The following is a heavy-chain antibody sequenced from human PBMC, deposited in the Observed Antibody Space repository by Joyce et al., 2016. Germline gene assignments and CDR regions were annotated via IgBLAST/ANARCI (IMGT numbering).Heavy chain of an antibody. CDR3: ARRGAILGWFDP. CDR1: GYKFISHW. Sequence: EVQLVQSGAEVKKAGESLKISCKGSGYKFISHWIAWVRQRPGKGLEWMGTIFTGDSDTKYSPSFEGHVTISADRYIDTVYLQWNKLQTSDTAIYYCARRGAILGWFDPWGQGTRVTVSS. J-gene: IGHJ5*02. CDR2: IFTGDSDT. D-gene: IGHD3-16*01. V-gene: IGHV5-51*01.